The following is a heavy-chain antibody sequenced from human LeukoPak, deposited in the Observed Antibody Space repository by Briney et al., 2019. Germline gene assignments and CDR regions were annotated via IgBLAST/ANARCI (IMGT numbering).Heavy chain of an antibody. V-gene: IGHV3-23*01. CDR2: ISGDGVST. D-gene: IGHD3-10*02. J-gene: IGHJ5*02. Sequence: GGSLRLSCAASGFTFSSYGMSWVRQAPGKGLEWVSAISGDGVSTYYADSVKGRFTISRDNSKNTLYLQVNSLRSEDTAVYYCARRSYIRGGKYRNWFDPWGQGTLVTVSS. CDR3: ARRSYIRGGKYRNWFDP. CDR1: GFTFSSYG.